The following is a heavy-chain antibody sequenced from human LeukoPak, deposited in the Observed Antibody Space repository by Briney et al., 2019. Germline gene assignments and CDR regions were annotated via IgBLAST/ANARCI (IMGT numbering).Heavy chain of an antibody. J-gene: IGHJ3*02. CDR1: GFTVSSNY. CDR2: IYSGGNT. Sequence: PGGSLRLSCAASGFTVSSNYMSWVRQAPGKGLEWVSVIYSGGNTYYADSVKGRFTISRDNSKNTLYLQMNSLRAEDTAVYYCARQLEGGDLRGGDAFDIWGQGTMVTVSS. V-gene: IGHV3-53*01. CDR3: ARQLEGGDLRGGDAFDI. D-gene: IGHD1-1*01.